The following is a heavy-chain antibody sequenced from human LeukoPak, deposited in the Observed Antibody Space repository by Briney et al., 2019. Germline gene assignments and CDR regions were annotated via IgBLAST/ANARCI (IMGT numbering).Heavy chain of an antibody. CDR2: IYYSGST. CDR3: ARNRISPVTAMVRYWFDP. Sequence: PSETLSLTCTVSGGSISSSGAYYWGWIRQPAGKGLEWIGSIYYSGSTYYNPSLKSRVTISVDTSKNQFSLKLSSVTAADTAVYYCARNRISPVTAMVRYWFDPWGQGTLVTVSS. V-gene: IGHV4-39*01. J-gene: IGHJ5*02. CDR1: GGSISSSGAYY. D-gene: IGHD5-18*01.